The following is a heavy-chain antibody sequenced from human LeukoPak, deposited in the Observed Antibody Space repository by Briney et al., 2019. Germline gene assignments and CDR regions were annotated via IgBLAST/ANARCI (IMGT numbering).Heavy chain of an antibody. Sequence: ASVKVSCKASGGTFSSYTINWVRQAPGQGLEWMGGIIPVFGTANYVQKFQGRVTITADKSTSTAYMELSSLRSEDTAVYYCARDKGPGNFGDYEAFDYWGQGTLVTVSS. CDR2: IIPVFGTA. D-gene: IGHD4-17*01. CDR1: GGTFSSYT. V-gene: IGHV1-69*06. J-gene: IGHJ4*02. CDR3: ARDKGPGNFGDYEAFDY.